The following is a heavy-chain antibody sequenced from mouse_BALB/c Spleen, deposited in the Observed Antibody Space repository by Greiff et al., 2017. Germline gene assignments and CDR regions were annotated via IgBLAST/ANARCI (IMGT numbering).Heavy chain of an antibody. D-gene: IGHD2-1*01. Sequence: LEKPGASVKVSCKASGYSFTGYYMHWVKQSHGKSLEWIGYISCYNGATSYNQKFKGKATFTVDTSSSTAYMQFNSLTSEDSAVYYCARSLWYLGFDVWGAGTTVTVSS. CDR2: ISCYNGAT. CDR3: ARSLWYLGFDV. J-gene: IGHJ1*01. CDR1: GYSFTGYY. V-gene: IGHV1S34*01.